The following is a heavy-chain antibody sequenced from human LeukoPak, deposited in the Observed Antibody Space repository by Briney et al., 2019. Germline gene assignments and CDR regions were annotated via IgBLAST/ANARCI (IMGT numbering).Heavy chain of an antibody. CDR3: ARGRGYFDGGTYYYYMDV. D-gene: IGHD3-9*01. J-gene: IGHJ6*03. V-gene: IGHV1-2*02. CDR2: INPNGGGT. CDR1: GYTFTGDY. Sequence: ASVKVSCKASGYTFTGDYMHWVRQAPGQGLEGRGWINPNGGGTNYAQKFQGRVTMTRDTSISTAYMELSRLRSDDTAVYYCARGRGYFDGGTYYYYMDVWGKGTTVTISS.